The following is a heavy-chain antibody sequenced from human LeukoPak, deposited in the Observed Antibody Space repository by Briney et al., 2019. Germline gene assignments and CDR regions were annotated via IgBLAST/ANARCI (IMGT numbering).Heavy chain of an antibody. V-gene: IGHV3-53*01. CDR3: ARVELYSSGWYDY. CDR1: GFTFSSYA. D-gene: IGHD6-19*01. J-gene: IGHJ4*02. Sequence: GGSLRLSCAASGFTFSSYAMSWVRQAPGKGLEWVSVIYSGGSTYYADSVKGRFTISRDNSKNTLYLQMNSLRAEDTAVYYCARVELYSSGWYDYWGQGTLVTVSS. CDR2: IYSGGST.